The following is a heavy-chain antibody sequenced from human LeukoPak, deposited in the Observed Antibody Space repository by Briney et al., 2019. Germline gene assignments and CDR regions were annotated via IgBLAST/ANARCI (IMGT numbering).Heavy chain of an antibody. CDR2: IYYSGST. V-gene: IGHV4-39*07. J-gene: IGHJ4*02. CDR1: GGSISSSSYY. D-gene: IGHD1-26*01. Sequence: SETLSLTCTVSGGSISSSSYYWGWIRQPPGNGLEWIGNIYYSGSTYYNPSLRNRVTVSVDTSKKQFSLKLSSVTAADTAVYYCARDLLSGSLDYWGQGTLVTVSS. CDR3: ARDLLSGSLDY.